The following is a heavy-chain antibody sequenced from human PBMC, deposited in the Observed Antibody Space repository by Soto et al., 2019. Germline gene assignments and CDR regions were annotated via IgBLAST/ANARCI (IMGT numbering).Heavy chain of an antibody. J-gene: IGHJ6*02. CDR1: GFTFRSYG. CDR2: IWYDGSNK. D-gene: IGHD3-3*01. CDR3: ARDAYYDFWSGQRSYYYYYYGMDV. Sequence: GGSLRLSCAASGFTFRSYGMRWVRQAPGKGLEWVAVIWYDGSNKYYADSVKGRFTISRDNSKNTLYLQMNSLRAEDTAVYYCARDAYYDFWSGQRSYYYYYYGMDVWGQGTTVTVSS. V-gene: IGHV3-33*01.